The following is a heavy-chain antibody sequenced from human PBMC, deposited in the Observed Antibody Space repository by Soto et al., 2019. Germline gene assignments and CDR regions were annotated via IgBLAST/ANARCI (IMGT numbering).Heavy chain of an antibody. CDR2: IYYSGTT. J-gene: IGHJ5*02. V-gene: IGHV4-31*03. Sequence: QVQLQESGPGLVKPSQTLSLTCTVSGGSITIGGYYWSWIRQHPGKGLEWIGYIYYSGTTYYNPSLQGRVTISVETSKTQFSLKLSSVTAADPAVYYCAGGREYCGGDCYANRFGPWGQGTLVTVSS. CDR1: GGSITIGGYY. CDR3: AGGREYCGGDCYANRFGP. D-gene: IGHD2-21*02.